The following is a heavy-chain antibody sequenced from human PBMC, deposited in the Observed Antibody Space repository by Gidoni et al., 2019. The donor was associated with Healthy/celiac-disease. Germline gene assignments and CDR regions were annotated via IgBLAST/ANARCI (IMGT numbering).Heavy chain of an antibody. CDR3: AKDGYSYGYFYDY. V-gene: IGHV3-9*01. J-gene: IGHJ4*02. CDR2: ISWNSGSI. D-gene: IGHD5-18*01. Sequence: AMHWVRQAPGKGLEWVSGISWNSGSIGYADSVKGRFTISRDNAKNSLYLQMNSLRAEDTALYCCAKDGYSYGYFYDYWGQGTLVTVSS. CDR1: A.